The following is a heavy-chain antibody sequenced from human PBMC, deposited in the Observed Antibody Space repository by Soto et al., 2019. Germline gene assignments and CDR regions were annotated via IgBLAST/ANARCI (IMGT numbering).Heavy chain of an antibody. CDR2: ISGSGGST. D-gene: IGHD5-12*01. CDR1: GFTFSSYA. CDR3: AKDILLNTVAGDLVDP. Sequence: GGSLRLSCAASGFTFSSYAMSWVRQAPGKGLEWVSAISGSGGSTYYADSVKGRFTISRDNSKNTLYLQMNSLRAEDTAVYYCAKDILLNTVAGDLVDPWGQGTLVTVSS. J-gene: IGHJ5*02. V-gene: IGHV3-23*01.